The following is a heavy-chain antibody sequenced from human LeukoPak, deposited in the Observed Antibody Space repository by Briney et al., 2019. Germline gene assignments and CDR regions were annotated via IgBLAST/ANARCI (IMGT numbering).Heavy chain of an antibody. J-gene: IGHJ4*02. Sequence: SETLSLTCTVSGGSISSGSYYWSWIRQPAGKGLEWIGRIYTSGSTNYNPSLKSRVTISVDTSKNQFSLKLSSVTAADTAVYYCATSSGWSYYFDYWGQGTLVTVSS. CDR2: IYTSGST. V-gene: IGHV4-61*02. CDR3: ATSSGWSYYFDY. CDR1: GGSISSGSYY. D-gene: IGHD6-19*01.